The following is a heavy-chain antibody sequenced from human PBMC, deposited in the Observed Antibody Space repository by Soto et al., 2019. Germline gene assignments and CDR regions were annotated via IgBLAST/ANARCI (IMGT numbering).Heavy chain of an antibody. D-gene: IGHD2-21*01. J-gene: IGHJ6*02. CDR2: IYSRGDT. CDR1: GGSMISYY. Sequence: SETLSLTCSVSGGSMISYYWNWLRQPAGKGLEWSGRIYSRGDTNYNPSVKSRVTMSVDTSKNEFSLRLNSVTAADTAVYYCAGIGEDVYYGMDVWGQGTTVTVSS. CDR3: AGIGEDVYYGMDV. V-gene: IGHV4-4*07.